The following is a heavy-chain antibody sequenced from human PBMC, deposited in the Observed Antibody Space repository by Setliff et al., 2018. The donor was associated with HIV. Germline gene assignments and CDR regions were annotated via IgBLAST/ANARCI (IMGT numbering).Heavy chain of an antibody. D-gene: IGHD3-22*01. CDR1: GGSFTDYY. CDR3: ARQFGSGYYFDY. V-gene: IGHV4-34*01. J-gene: IGHJ4*02. CDR2: INHSGST. Sequence: SETLSLTCAVYGGSFTDYYWSWLRQPPGKGLEWIGEINHSGSTNYNPSLKSRVAISADTSKNQFSLKLTAVTAADTALYYCARQFGSGYYFDYWGQGTLVTVSS.